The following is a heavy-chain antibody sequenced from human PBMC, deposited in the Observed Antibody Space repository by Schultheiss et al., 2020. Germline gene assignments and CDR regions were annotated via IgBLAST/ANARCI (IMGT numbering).Heavy chain of an antibody. CDR3: ARQCGGDCYRLTGEYYYYGMDV. CDR1: GGSISSCGYY. V-gene: IGHV4-61*02. D-gene: IGHD2-21*01. CDR2: IYTSGST. Sequence: SETLSLTCTVSGGSISSCGYYWSWIRQPAGKGLEWIGRIYTSGSTNYNPSLKSRVTISVDTSKNQFSLKLSSVTAADTAVYYCARQCGGDCYRLTGEYYYYGMDVWGQGTTVTVSS. J-gene: IGHJ6*02.